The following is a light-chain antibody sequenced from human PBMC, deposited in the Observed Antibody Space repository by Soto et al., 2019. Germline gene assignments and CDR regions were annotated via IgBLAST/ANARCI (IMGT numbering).Light chain of an antibody. V-gene: IGKV3-11*01. Sequence: ETVLTQSPPTLSLSPGEGATLSCRASQSVSKYLAWYQQKPGQAPRLLIYDASTRATGIPARFSGSGSGTDFTLTISSLEPEDVAVYYCQKRSNWPPSFGGGTKVEIK. CDR1: QSVSKY. CDR2: DAS. CDR3: QKRSNWPPS. J-gene: IGKJ4*02.